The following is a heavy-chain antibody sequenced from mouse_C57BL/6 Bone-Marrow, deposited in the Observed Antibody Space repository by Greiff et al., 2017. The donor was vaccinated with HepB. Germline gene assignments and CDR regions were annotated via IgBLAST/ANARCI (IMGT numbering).Heavy chain of an antibody. CDR3: AGVLLLRFDY. J-gene: IGHJ2*01. CDR2: IYPGSGST. V-gene: IGHV1-55*01. Sequence: QVHVKQPGAELVKPGASVKMSCKASGYTFTSYWITWVKQRPGQGLEWIGDIYPGSGSTNYNEKFKSKATLTVDTSSSTAYMQLSSLTSEDSAVYYCAGVLLLRFDYWGQGTTLTVSS. D-gene: IGHD1-1*01. CDR1: GYTFTSYW.